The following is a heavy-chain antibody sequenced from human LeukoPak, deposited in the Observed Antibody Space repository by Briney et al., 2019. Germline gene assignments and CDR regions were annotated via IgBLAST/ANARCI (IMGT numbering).Heavy chain of an antibody. CDR3: AKVPRELWDY. CDR1: GFTFSSYS. V-gene: IGHV3-23*01. J-gene: IGHJ4*02. Sequence: GGSLRLSCAASGFTFSSYSMNWVRQAPGKGLEWVSAISGSGGSTYYADSVKGRFTISRDNSKNTLYLQMNSLRAEDTAVYYCAKVPRELWDYWGQGTLVTVSS. CDR2: ISGSGGST. D-gene: IGHD1-26*01.